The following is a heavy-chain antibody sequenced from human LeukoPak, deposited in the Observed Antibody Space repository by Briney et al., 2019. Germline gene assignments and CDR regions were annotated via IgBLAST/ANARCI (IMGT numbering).Heavy chain of an antibody. Sequence: ASLTVSRKASGYTFTSYGISWVRQAPGQGLEWMGWISAYNGNTNYAQKLQGRVTMTEDTSTDTAYMELSSLRSEDTAVYYCATGNGGTHDYWGQGTLVTVSS. CDR2: ISAYNGNT. V-gene: IGHV1-18*01. D-gene: IGHD4-23*01. J-gene: IGHJ4*02. CDR1: GYTFTSYG. CDR3: ATGNGGTHDY.